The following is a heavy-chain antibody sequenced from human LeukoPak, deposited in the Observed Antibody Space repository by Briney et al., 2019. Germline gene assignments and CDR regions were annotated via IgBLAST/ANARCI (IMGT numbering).Heavy chain of an antibody. J-gene: IGHJ5*02. CDR1: GGTFSSYA. D-gene: IGHD3-9*01. V-gene: IGHV1-69*06. Sequence: SVKVSCKASGGTFSSYAISWVRQAPGQGLEWMGGIIPIFGTANYAQKFQGRVTITADKSTSTAYMELSSLRSEDTAVYYCARDINNLRRYFDWSAGLFDPWGQGTLVTVSS. CDR3: ARDINNLRRYFDWSAGLFDP. CDR2: IIPIFGTA.